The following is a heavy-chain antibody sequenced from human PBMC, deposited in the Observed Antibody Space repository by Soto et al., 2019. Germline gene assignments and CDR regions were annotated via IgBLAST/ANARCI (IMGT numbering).Heavy chain of an antibody. Sequence: QLQLQESGPGLVKPSETLSLTCTVSGGSLSSSRYYWGWIRQPPGKGLEWIGSIYYSGSTYYNPSLKSRVTISVDTSKNQFSLKLSSVTAADTAMYYCATMGGSGGSRHIDYWGQGTLVTVSS. CDR2: IYYSGST. CDR1: GGSLSSSRYY. CDR3: ATMGGSGGSRHIDY. D-gene: IGHD2-15*01. V-gene: IGHV4-39*01. J-gene: IGHJ4*02.